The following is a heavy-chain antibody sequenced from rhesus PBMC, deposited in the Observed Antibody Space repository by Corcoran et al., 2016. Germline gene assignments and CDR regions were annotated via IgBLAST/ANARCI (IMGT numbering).Heavy chain of an antibody. D-gene: IGHD6-25*01. CDR1: GYSISSGYY. J-gene: IGHJ4*01. CDR3: ARHVPAAGIFDY. V-gene: IGHV4-99*01. CDR2: ISGSSGST. Sequence: QVQLQESGPGLVKPSETLSLTSAVSGYSISSGYYWGWIRQPPGKGLEYIGYISGSSGSTYYNPSLKSRVTISKDTSKNQFSLKLSSVTAADTAVYYYARHVPAAGIFDYWGQGVLVTVSS.